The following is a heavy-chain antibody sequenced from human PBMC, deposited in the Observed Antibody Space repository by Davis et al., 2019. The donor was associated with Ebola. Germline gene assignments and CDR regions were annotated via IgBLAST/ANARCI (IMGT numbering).Heavy chain of an antibody. CDR2: INHTGST. Sequence: MPSETLSLTCAVYGGSFSGYYWSWIRQPPGKGLEWIGEINHTGSTNYNPSLKSRVTISVDTSKNQFSLKLSSVTAADTAVYYCARSRVVTNYYYGMDVWGQGTTVTVSS. CDR1: GGSFSGYY. D-gene: IGHD3-3*01. J-gene: IGHJ6*02. CDR3: ARSRVVTNYYYGMDV. V-gene: IGHV4-34*01.